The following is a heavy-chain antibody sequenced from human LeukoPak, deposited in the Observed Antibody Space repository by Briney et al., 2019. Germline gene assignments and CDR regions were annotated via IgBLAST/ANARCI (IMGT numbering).Heavy chain of an antibody. J-gene: IGHJ4*02. V-gene: IGHV1-69*04. CDR2: IIPILGIA. CDR3: ARGLYYYDSSGYYLY. Sequence: ASVKVSCKASGATFSSYAISWVRQAPGRGLEWMGRIIPILGIANYAQKFQGRVTITADKSTSTAYMELSSLRSEDTAVYYCARGLYYYDSSGYYLYWGQGTLVTVSS. CDR1: GATFSSYA. D-gene: IGHD3-22*01.